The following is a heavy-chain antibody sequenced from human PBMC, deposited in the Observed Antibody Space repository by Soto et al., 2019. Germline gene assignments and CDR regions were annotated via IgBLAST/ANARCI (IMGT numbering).Heavy chain of an antibody. CDR3: AREYSYGHDY. V-gene: IGHV4-31*02. CDR2: MSSSGST. J-gene: IGHJ4*02. CDR1: GDSISSGGYY. D-gene: IGHD5-18*01. Sequence: QVQLQESGPGLVEPSQTLSLTCSVSGDSISSGGYYWSWIRQHPGKGLEWIGYMSSSGSTYYNPSQMXXRXIXXDASKKPFSLKPSSVTAAETAVYYCAREYSYGHDYWGQGTRVTVSS.